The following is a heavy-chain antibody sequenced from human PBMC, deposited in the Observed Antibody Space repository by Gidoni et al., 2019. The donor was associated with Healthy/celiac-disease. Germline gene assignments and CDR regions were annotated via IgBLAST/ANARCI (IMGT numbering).Heavy chain of an antibody. CDR1: GFTFSSYG. D-gene: IGHD2-21*01. J-gene: IGHJ6*02. CDR2: IWYDGSNK. CDR3: ARDGRGGNYCGGDCYRDYYYYYGMDV. V-gene: IGHV3-33*01. Sequence: QVQLVESGGGVVQPGRSLRLSCAASGFTFSSYGMHWVRQAPGKGLEWVAVIWYDGSNKYYADAVKGRFTISRDNSKNTLYLQMNSLRAEDTAVYYCARDGRGGNYCGGDCYRDYYYYYGMDVWGQGTTVTVSS.